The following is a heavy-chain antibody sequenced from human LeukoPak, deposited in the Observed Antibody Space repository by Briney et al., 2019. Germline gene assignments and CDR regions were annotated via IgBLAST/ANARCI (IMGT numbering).Heavy chain of an antibody. CDR3: AKGAAAGKVDWFDP. CDR1: GFTFSNFA. J-gene: IGHJ5*02. CDR2: ITGYGAT. D-gene: IGHD6-13*01. V-gene: IGHV3-23*01. Sequence: GGSLRLSCATSGFTFSNFAMMWVRQAPGTGLQWVSTITGYGATFYADSVRGRFTIFRDTSMNTLFLQMNSLGAEDTAVYYCAKGAAAGKVDWFDPWGQGTLVTVSS.